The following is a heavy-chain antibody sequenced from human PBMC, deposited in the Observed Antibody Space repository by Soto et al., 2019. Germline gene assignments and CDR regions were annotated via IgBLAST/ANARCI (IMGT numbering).Heavy chain of an antibody. V-gene: IGHV3-66*01. D-gene: IGHD6-13*01. CDR3: ARGGKARIAAAGMPLSDYYYYMDV. CDR1: GFTVSSNY. J-gene: IGHJ6*03. Sequence: GGSLRLSCAASGFTVSSNYMSWVRQAPGKGLEWVSVIYSGGSTYYADSVKGGFTISRDNSKNTLYLQMNSLRAEDTAVYYCARGGKARIAAAGMPLSDYYYYMDVWGKGTTVTVSS. CDR2: IYSGGST.